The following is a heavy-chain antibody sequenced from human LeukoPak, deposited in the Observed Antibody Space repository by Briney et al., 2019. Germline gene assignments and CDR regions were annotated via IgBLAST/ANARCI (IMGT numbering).Heavy chain of an antibody. CDR3: AKSYYYGSGFDY. Sequence: GGSLRPSCAASGFTFSSYSMNWVRQAPGKGLEWVSYISSSSSTIYYADSVKGRFTISRDNSKNTLYLQMNSLRAEDTAVYYCAKSYYYGSGFDYWGQGTLVTVSS. CDR2: ISSSSSTI. CDR1: GFTFSSYS. J-gene: IGHJ4*02. V-gene: IGHV3-48*01. D-gene: IGHD3-10*01.